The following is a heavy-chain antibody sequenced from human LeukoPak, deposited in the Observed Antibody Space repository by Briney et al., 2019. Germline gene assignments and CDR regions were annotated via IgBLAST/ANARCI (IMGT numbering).Heavy chain of an antibody. CDR2: ISSSGSTI. J-gene: IGHJ6*02. Sequence: PGGSLRLFCAASGFTFSSFEMNWVRQAPGEGLEWVLYISSSGSTIYYADSVKGRFTISRDNAKNSLYLQMNSLRAEDTAVYYCARDPDYYGSGSYSPYGMDVWGQGTTVTVSS. CDR1: GFTFSSFE. CDR3: ARDPDYYGSGSYSPYGMDV. V-gene: IGHV3-48*03. D-gene: IGHD3-10*01.